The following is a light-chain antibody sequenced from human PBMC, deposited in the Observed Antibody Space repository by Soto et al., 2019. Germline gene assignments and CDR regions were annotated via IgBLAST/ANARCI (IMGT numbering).Light chain of an antibody. J-gene: IGKJ5*01. Sequence: EVVVTHSPGTLSLYPEERATLSCRASQSVANNYLAWYQQKPGQAPRLVIYDAYNRATGIPPRFSGSGSGTDFTLTISSLEPEDSAVYYCQQRHMWPITFGQATVWRI. CDR1: QSVANNY. CDR3: QQRHMWPIT. V-gene: IGKV3D-20*02. CDR2: DAY.